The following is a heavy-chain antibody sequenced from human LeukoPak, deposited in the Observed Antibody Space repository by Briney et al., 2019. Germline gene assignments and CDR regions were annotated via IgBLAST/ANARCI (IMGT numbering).Heavy chain of an antibody. J-gene: IGHJ4*02. V-gene: IGHV4-39*01. D-gene: IGHD6-19*01. CDR2: IYYSGST. CDR1: GGSISSSSYY. Sequence: SETLSLTCTVSGGSISSSSYYWGWIRQPPGKGLEWIGSIYYSGSTYYNPSLKSRVTISVDTSKNPFSLKLSSVTAADTAVYYCARQTPLQYSSGWYPFDYWGQGTLVTVSS. CDR3: ARQTPLQYSSGWYPFDY.